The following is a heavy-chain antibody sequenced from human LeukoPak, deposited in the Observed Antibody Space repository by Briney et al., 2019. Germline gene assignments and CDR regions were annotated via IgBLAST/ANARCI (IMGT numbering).Heavy chain of an antibody. CDR2: ISAYNGNT. CDR3: ASTLLGATLVDY. CDR1: GYTFTSYG. V-gene: IGHV1-18*01. J-gene: IGHJ4*02. Sequence: ASVRVSCKASGYTFTSYGISWVRQAPGKGLERMGWISAYNGNTNYAQKLQGRVTMTTETSTSTAYMELRSLRSDDTAVYYCASTLLGATLVDYWGQGTLVTVSS. D-gene: IGHD1-26*01.